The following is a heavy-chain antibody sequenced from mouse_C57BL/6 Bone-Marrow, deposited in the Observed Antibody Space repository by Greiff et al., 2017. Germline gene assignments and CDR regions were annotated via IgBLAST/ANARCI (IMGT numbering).Heavy chain of an antibody. CDR2: ILPGSGST. J-gene: IGHJ1*03. D-gene: IGHD1-1*01. CDR1: GYTFTGYW. CDR3: ARSGHYYGSSYWYFDV. V-gene: IGHV1-9*01. Sequence: LVESGAELMKPGASVKLSCKATGYTFTGYWIEWVKQRPGHGLEWIGEILPGSGSTNYNEKFKGKATFTADTSSNTAYMQLSSLTTEDSAIYYCARSGHYYGSSYWYFDVWGTGTTVTVSS.